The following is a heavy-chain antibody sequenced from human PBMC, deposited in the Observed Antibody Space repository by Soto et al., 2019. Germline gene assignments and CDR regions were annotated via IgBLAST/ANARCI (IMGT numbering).Heavy chain of an antibody. D-gene: IGHD3-10*01. CDR1: GYTFTTYA. CDR3: AREGREHWFGS. J-gene: IGHJ5*01. CDR2: INAGTGNT. V-gene: IGHV1-3*01. Sequence: ASVKVSCKASGYTFTTYAMHWVRQAPGQRLEWMGWINAGTGNTKYSQKFQGRVIITRDTSASTTYMELSSLRSEDAALYYCAREGREHWFGSWGQGTLVTVSS.